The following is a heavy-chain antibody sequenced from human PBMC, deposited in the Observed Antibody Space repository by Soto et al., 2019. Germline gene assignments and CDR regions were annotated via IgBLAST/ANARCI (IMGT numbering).Heavy chain of an antibody. D-gene: IGHD3-22*01. CDR3: ARPTYYYDSSGPPAY. Sequence: GLPLRLSWAAAGCTCSTYSRSWVRQAPGKGLEWVSYISSSSSTIFYTDSVKGRFTVSRDNAKNSLYLQMNSLRAEDTAVYYYARPTYYYDSSGPPAYWGQGTLVTVSS. CDR1: GCTCSTYS. CDR2: ISSSSSTI. J-gene: IGHJ4*02. V-gene: IGHV3-48*01.